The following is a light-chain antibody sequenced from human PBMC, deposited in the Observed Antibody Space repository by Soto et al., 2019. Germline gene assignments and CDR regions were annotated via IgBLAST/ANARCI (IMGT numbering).Light chain of an antibody. Sequence: DIVLTQSPGTLSLSPGESATLSCRASQTVSSSYLAWYQQKPGQAPRLLIYGASSRATGIPDRFSGSGSGTDFTLTISRLEPEDFAVYYCQQYGSSRTVGQGTKVDIK. CDR1: QTVSSSY. CDR3: QQYGSSRT. V-gene: IGKV3-20*01. J-gene: IGKJ1*01. CDR2: GAS.